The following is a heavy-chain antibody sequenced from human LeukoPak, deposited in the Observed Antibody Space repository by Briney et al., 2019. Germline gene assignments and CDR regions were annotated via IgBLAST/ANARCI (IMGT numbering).Heavy chain of an antibody. CDR3: ARVCPPYDLGYGYFDY. V-gene: IGHV4-59*01. D-gene: IGHD3/OR15-3a*01. CDR1: GGSISSYY. Sequence: SETLSLTCTVSGGSISSYYWSWIRQPPGRGLEWIGYFFYSGSTNYNPSLKSRATIPVDTSKNQFSLKLTSVTAADTAVYYCARVCPPYDLGYGYFDYWGQGTLVTVSS. CDR2: FFYSGST. J-gene: IGHJ4*02.